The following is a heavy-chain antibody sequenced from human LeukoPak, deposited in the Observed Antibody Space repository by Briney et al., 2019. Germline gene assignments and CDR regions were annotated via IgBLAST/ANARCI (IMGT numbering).Heavy chain of an antibody. V-gene: IGHV4-34*01. Sequence: PSETLSLTCAVYGGSFSGYYWGWIRQPPGKGLEWIGEINHSGSTNYNPSLKSRVTISVDTSKNQFSLKLSSVTAADTAVYYCARGWGRAEFDYWGQGTLVTVSS. D-gene: IGHD3-16*01. CDR2: INHSGST. CDR1: GGSFSGYY. CDR3: ARGWGRAEFDY. J-gene: IGHJ4*02.